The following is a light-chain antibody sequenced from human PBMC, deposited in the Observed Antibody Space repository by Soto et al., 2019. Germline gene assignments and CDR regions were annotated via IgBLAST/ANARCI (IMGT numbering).Light chain of an antibody. CDR2: GAT. V-gene: IGKV1-39*01. CDR1: QFIGNY. J-gene: IGKJ2*01. Sequence: DIQMTQSPSSLSASIGDGVTITCRASQFIGNYLNWYQHRPGKVPEVLVYGATTWRGGVPSRFTGSGYGTDFTLTINSLQPEDFATYSCQHVYSFPHTFGPGTKLEV. CDR3: QHVYSFPHT.